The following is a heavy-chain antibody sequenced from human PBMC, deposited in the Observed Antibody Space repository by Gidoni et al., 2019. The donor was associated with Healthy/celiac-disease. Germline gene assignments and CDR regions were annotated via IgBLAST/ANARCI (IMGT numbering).Heavy chain of an antibody. CDR3: ARPYSGSYSGYFDY. D-gene: IGHD1-26*01. V-gene: IGHV4-38-2*01. CDR2: IYHSGST. Sequence: QVQLQESGPGLVKPSETVCLTCAVSGYSISSGYYWGWIRQPPGKGLEWIGSIYHSGSTYYNPSLKSRFTISVDTSKNQFSLKLSSVTAADTAVYYCARPYSGSYSGYFDYWGQGTLVTVSS. CDR1: GYSISSGYY. J-gene: IGHJ4*02.